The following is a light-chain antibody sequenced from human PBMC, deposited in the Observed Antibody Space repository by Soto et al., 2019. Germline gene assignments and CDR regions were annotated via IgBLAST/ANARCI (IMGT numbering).Light chain of an antibody. J-gene: IGKJ3*01. CDR3: HPYDNFFLT. CDR2: DAS. CDR1: QDISNY. Sequence: DIQMTQSPSSLSASVGDRVTITCQASQDISNYLNWYQQKPGKAPKLLIYDASNLETGVPSRFSGSGSGTDFTCTISILQPEDIATYYCHPYDNFFLTFGPGTKVDIK. V-gene: IGKV1-33*01.